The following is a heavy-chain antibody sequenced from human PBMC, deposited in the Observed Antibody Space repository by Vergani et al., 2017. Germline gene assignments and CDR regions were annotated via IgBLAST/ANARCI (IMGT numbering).Heavy chain of an antibody. Sequence: EVQLVESGGGLVQPGGSLRLSCAASGFTFSSYAMSWVRQAPGKGLEWVSAISGSGGSTYYADSVKGRFTISRDNSKNTLYLQMNSLRAEDTAVYYCARANQLPGIAVAGTEVWGQGTLVTVSS. CDR2: ISGSGGST. CDR1: GFTFSSYA. J-gene: IGHJ4*02. V-gene: IGHV3-23*04. D-gene: IGHD6-19*01. CDR3: ARANQLPGIAVAGTEV.